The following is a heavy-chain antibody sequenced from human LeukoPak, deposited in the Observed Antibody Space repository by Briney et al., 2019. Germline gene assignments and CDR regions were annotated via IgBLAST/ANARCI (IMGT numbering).Heavy chain of an antibody. CDR3: ARFLGNGGTFDY. D-gene: IGHD2-8*01. J-gene: IGHJ4*02. CDR2: IYYSGST. Sequence: SETLSLTCTVPGGSISIYYWSWIRQPPGKGLEWIGYIYYSGSTNYNPSLKSRVTISVDTSKNQFSLKLSSVTAADTAVYYCARFLGNGGTFDYWGQGTLVTISS. V-gene: IGHV4-59*01. CDR1: GGSISIYY.